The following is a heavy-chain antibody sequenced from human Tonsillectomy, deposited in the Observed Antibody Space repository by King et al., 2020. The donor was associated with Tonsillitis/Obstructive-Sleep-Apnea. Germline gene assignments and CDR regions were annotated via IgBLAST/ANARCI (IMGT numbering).Heavy chain of an antibody. V-gene: IGHV3-33*01. J-gene: IGHJ5*02. D-gene: IGHD1-26*01. CDR3: ARARVLKGGFDP. Sequence: VQLVESGGGVVQPGRSLRISCAASGFTFSTYGMHWVRQAPGKGLEWVALIWFDGSNEYYTDSVKGRFTISRDNSKNTLYLQMNSLRAEDTAVYYCARARVLKGGFDPWGQGTLVTVSS. CDR2: IWFDGSNE. CDR1: GFTFSTYG.